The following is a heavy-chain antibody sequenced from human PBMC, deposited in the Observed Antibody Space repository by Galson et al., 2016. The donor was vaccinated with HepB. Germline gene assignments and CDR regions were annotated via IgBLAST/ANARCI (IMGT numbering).Heavy chain of an antibody. CDR3: ASDPYSSSSPYSQGMDV. D-gene: IGHD6-6*01. CDR1: GDSISSIHW. V-gene: IGHV4-4*02. Sequence: SETLSLTCAVSGDSISSIHWWSWVRQSPGKRLEWIGEVFHTGTTNYNPSLKRRVTISLDKSKNQFSLRVSSVTAADTAVYYCASDPYSSSSPYSQGMDVWGQGTTVTVSS. CDR2: VFHTGTT. J-gene: IGHJ6*02.